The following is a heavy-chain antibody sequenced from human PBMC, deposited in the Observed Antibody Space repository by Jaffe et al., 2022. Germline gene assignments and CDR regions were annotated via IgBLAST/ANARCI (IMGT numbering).Heavy chain of an antibody. Sequence: EVQLLESGGGLVQPGGSLRLSCAASGFTFSNYAMNWVRQAPGKGLEWVSIISGSGGSTYYADSVKGRFTISRDNSKNTLYLQMNSLRAEDTAVYYCARAPVSTSIWSVGYWGQGTLVTVSS. CDR1: GFTFSNYA. CDR3: ARAPVSTSIWSVGY. CDR2: ISGSGGST. J-gene: IGHJ4*02. V-gene: IGHV3-23*01. D-gene: IGHD4-17*01.